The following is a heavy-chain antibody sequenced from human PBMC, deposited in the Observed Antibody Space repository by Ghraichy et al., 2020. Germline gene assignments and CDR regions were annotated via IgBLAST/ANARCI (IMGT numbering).Heavy chain of an antibody. Sequence: GGSLRLSCAASGFTFSSYGMHWVRQAPGKGLEWVAFIRYDGSNKYYADSVKGRFTISRDNSKNTLYLQMNSLRAEDTAVYYCAKDLFTFWSGRPHDAFDIWGQGTMVTVSS. V-gene: IGHV3-30*02. D-gene: IGHD3-3*01. CDR2: IRYDGSNK. CDR1: GFTFSSYG. J-gene: IGHJ3*02. CDR3: AKDLFTFWSGRPHDAFDI.